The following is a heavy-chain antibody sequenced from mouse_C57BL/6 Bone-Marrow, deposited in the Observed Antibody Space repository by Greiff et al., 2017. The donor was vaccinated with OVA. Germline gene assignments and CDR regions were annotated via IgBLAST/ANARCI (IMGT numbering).Heavy chain of an antibody. D-gene: IGHD1-1*01. CDR3: AREEYYGSSPCV. CDR1: GYTFTSYW. V-gene: IGHV1-69*01. Sequence: QVQLQQPGAELVMPGASVKLSCKASGYTFTSYWMHWVKQRPGQGLEWIGEIDPSGSYTNYNQKFKGKSTLTVDKSSSTAYMQLSSLTSEDSAVYYCAREEYYGSSPCVWGTGTTVTVSS. J-gene: IGHJ1*03. CDR2: IDPSGSYT.